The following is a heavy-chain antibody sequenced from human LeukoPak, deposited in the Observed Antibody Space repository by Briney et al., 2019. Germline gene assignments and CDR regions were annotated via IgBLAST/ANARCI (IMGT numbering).Heavy chain of an antibody. CDR3: ARDHPQRGSSSWLRKNYYYYYGLDV. D-gene: IGHD6-13*01. CDR1: GYTFTSYG. J-gene: IGHJ6*02. CDR2: ISAYNGNT. Sequence: ASVKVSCKASGYTFTSYGISWVRQAPGQGLEWMGWISAYNGNTNYAQKLQGRVTMTTDTSTSTAYMELSSLRSDDTAVYYCARDHPQRGSSSWLRKNYYYYYGLDVWGQGTTVTVSS. V-gene: IGHV1-18*01.